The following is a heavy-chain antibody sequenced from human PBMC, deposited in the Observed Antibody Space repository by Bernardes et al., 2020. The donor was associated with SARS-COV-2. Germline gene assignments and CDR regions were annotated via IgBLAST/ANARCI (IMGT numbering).Heavy chain of an antibody. CDR2: IYSSGTT. V-gene: IGHV3-66*01. CDR1: GFTFSSNY. Sequence: GGSLRLSCAASGFTFSSNYMNWVRQAPGKGLEWVSIIYSSGTTYYADSVKGRFTISRDNSKNTLFLQMNSLRAEDTAVYFCAREAFWGQGTLVTVSS. J-gene: IGHJ4*02. CDR3: AREAF.